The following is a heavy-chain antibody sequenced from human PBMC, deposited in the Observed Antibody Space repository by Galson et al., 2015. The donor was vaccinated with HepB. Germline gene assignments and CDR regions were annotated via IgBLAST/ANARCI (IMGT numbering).Heavy chain of an antibody. Sequence: SLRLSCAASGFTFGDYTMSWFRQAPGKGLEWVGSLRSKAYGGTTEYVASVKRRFTISRHDSKSIAYLQINSLKTEDTAVYYCTGDRKGGYGPFDYWGQGTLVTVSS. J-gene: IGHJ4*02. CDR3: TGDRKGGYGPFDY. CDR2: LRSKAYGGTT. CDR1: GFTFGDYT. V-gene: IGHV3-49*03. D-gene: IGHD5-12*01.